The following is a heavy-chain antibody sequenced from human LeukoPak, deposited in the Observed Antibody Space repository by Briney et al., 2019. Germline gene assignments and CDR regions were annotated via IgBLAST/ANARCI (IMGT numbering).Heavy chain of an antibody. D-gene: IGHD3-22*01. CDR1: GFTFSNYA. Sequence: GGSLRLSCAASGFTFSNYAMNWVRQAPGKGLEWVSLISGSTGSTYYADSVKGRFSISRDNSKNTLYLQMNSLSAEDTAVYYCARGHDSRGSLPYYFDYWGQGTLVTVSS. J-gene: IGHJ4*02. CDR2: ISGSTGST. CDR3: ARGHDSRGSLPYYFDY. V-gene: IGHV3-23*01.